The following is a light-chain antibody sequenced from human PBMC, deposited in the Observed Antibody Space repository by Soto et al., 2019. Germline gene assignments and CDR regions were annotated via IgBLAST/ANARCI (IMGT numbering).Light chain of an antibody. CDR2: GAT. Sequence: EIVLTQSPGTLSLSPGERATLSCRASQSVSSSYLAWYQQKPGQAPRLLIHGATTRATGIPARFSGSGSGTEFTLTISSLQSEDFAVYYCQQYHNWPPITFGQGTRLEIK. CDR3: QQYHNWPPIT. CDR1: QSVSSSY. J-gene: IGKJ5*01. V-gene: IGKV3-15*01.